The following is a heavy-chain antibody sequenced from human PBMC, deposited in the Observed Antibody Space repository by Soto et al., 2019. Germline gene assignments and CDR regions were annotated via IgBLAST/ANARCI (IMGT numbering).Heavy chain of an antibody. Sequence: SETLSLTCAVYVGSFSGYYWSWIRQPPGKGLEWIGEINHSGSTNYNPSLKSRVTISVDTSKNQFSLKLSSVTAADTAVYYCARGRYCSGGSCYRDYWGQGTRVTVSS. CDR1: VGSFSGYY. CDR3: ARGRYCSGGSCYRDY. D-gene: IGHD2-15*01. CDR2: INHSGST. V-gene: IGHV4-34*01. J-gene: IGHJ4*02.